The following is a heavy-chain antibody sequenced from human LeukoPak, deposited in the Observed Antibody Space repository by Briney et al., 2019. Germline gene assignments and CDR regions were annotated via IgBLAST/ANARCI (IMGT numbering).Heavy chain of an antibody. Sequence: SVKVSCKASGGTLSSYAISWVRQAPGQRLEWMGGIIPIFGTANYAQKFQGRVTITADESTSTAYMELSSLRSEDTAVYYCARGEDCSSTSCYTPPSRNWFDPWGQGTLVTVSS. CDR2: IIPIFGTA. CDR1: GGTLSSYA. CDR3: ARGEDCSSTSCYTPPSRNWFDP. J-gene: IGHJ5*02. D-gene: IGHD2-2*02. V-gene: IGHV1-69*13.